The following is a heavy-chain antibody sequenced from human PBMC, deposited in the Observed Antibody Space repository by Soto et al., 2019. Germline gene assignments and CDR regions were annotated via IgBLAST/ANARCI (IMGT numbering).Heavy chain of an antibody. Sequence: QVQLVQSGAEMKKPASSVKVSCKASGGTFSRYAISWVRQAPGQGLEWLGGITPLFGTPNYAQSFQGRLTITADESTSTVYMELRSLRSEDTAVYYCAQTLGLAVSGPGRFDLWGRGTLVTVTS. CDR2: ITPLFGTP. V-gene: IGHV1-69*12. D-gene: IGHD6-19*01. CDR3: AQTLGLAVSGPGRFDL. J-gene: IGHJ2*01. CDR1: GGTFSRYA.